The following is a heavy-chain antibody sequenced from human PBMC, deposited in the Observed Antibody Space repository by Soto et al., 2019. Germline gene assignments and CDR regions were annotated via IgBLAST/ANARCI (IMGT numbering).Heavy chain of an antibody. V-gene: IGHV3-30*18. D-gene: IGHD3-10*01. Sequence: GGSLRLSCEASGFTFSAFGMHWVRQAPGKGLEWVAIISYDGILKYYADSVKGRFTISRDTSKSALYLQMNSLRPEDTVVYYCAKDFKISGGHYGSLNYYYGMDVWGQGTTVTVSS. CDR3: AKDFKISGGHYGSLNYYYGMDV. J-gene: IGHJ6*02. CDR2: ISYDGILK. CDR1: GFTFSAFG.